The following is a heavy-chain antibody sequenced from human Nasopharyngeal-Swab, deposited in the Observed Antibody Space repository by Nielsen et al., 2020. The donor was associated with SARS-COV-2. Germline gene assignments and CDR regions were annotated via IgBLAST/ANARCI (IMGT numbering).Heavy chain of an antibody. CDR2: IGGSGGST. CDR1: GFTFSSYA. D-gene: IGHD3-22*01. Sequence: GGSLRLSCAASGFTFSSYAMSWVRQTPGKGLEWVSAIGGSGGSTYYADSVKGRFTISRDNSKNTLYLQMNSLRAEDTAVYYCAKDRGIVVVIGFDYWGQGTLVTVSS. CDR3: AKDRGIVVVIGFDY. J-gene: IGHJ4*02. V-gene: IGHV3-23*01.